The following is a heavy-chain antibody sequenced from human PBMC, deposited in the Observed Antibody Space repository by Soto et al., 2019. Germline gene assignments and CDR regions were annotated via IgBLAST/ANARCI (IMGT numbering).Heavy chain of an antibody. CDR3: AGYSGYDLGSNIWFYYYGMDV. CDR1: GHNFNRNG. J-gene: IGHJ6*02. CDR2: ISYDGSNE. V-gene: IGHV3-30*03. Sequence: VGSLRLSCEASGHNFNRNGMHWVRQAPGKGLEWVALISYDGSNEFYTDSVKGRFTISRDNLKSTLYLQMNSLRHEDTAVYYCAGYSGYDLGSNIWFYYYGMDVSGPGTPVTVSS. D-gene: IGHD5-12*01.